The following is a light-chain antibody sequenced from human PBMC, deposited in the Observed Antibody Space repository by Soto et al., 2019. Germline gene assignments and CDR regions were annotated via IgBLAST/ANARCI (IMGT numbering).Light chain of an antibody. V-gene: IGKV3-20*01. J-gene: IGKJ1*01. CDR3: QQYGRSPWT. CDR1: QRVSSSY. Sequence: EIVLTQSPGTLSVSPGERTTLSCRASQRVSSSYLAWYQQRPGQAPRLLIYGASSRATGIPDRFSGSGSGTDFTLTISRLEPEDVAVYYCQQYGRSPWTFGQGTKVEIK. CDR2: GAS.